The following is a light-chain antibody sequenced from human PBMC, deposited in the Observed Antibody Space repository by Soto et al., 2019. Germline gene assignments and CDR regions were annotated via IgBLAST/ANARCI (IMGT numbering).Light chain of an antibody. CDR2: AVN. J-gene: IGLJ1*01. CDR3: SSYAGSNNYV. V-gene: IGLV2-8*01. CDR1: SSDVGGYQY. Sequence: QSVLTQPLSASGSPGQSVTISCTGTSSDVGGYQYVSWYQQYPGKAPKLMIYAVNKRPSGVPDRFSGSRSGNTASLTVSGLQAEDEADYYCSSYAGSNNYVFGTGTKVTVL.